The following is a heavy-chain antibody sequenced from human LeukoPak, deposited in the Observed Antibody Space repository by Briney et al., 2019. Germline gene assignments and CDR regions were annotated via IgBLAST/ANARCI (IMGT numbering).Heavy chain of an antibody. CDR1: GGPISSYY. J-gene: IGHJ4*02. CDR3: ARDSLDGSPDY. CDR2: IYYSGST. D-gene: IGHD1-26*01. V-gene: IGHV4-59*13. Sequence: SETLSLTCTVSGGPISSYYGSWIRQPPGKGLEWIGYIYYSGSTKYNPSLKSRVTISVDASKNQFSLKLSSVTAADTAVYYCARDSLDGSPDYWGQGTLVTVSS.